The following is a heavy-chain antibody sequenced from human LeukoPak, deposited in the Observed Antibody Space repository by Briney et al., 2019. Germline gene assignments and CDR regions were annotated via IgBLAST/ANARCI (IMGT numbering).Heavy chain of an antibody. CDR3: AREGYDILTGYYPKFDY. V-gene: IGHV4-34*01. CDR1: GGSFSGYY. J-gene: IGHJ4*02. D-gene: IGHD3-9*01. Sequence: SETLSLTCAVYGGSFSGYYWSWIRQPPGKGLEWIGEINHSGSTNYNPSLKSRVTISVDTSKNQFSLKLSSVAAVDTAVYYCAREGYDILTGYYPKFDYWGQGTLVTVSS. CDR2: INHSGST.